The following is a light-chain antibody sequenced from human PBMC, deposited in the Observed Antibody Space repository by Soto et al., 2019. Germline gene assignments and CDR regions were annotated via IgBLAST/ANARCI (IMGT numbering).Light chain of an antibody. CDR3: QQYNTYST. CDR2: DAS. Sequence: DIQLTQSPSTLSAAVGDSVTITSRASQNIRNLLAWYQQKPGKAPKPLIYDASTLKTGVPSRFSGSGSGSEFNFTITGLQPDDFATYFCQQYNTYSTFGQGTRLEIK. J-gene: IGKJ5*01. V-gene: IGKV1-5*01. CDR1: QNIRNL.